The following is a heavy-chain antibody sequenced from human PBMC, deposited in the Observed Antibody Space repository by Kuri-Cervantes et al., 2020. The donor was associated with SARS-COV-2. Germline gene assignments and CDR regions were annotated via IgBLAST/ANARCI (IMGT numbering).Heavy chain of an antibody. Sequence: ASVKVSCKVSGYTLAELSMHWVRQAPGKGLEWMGGFDPEDGETIYAQKFQGRVTITADKSTSTAYMELSSLRSEDTAVYYCARDSGGSYLDYWGQGTLVTVSS. CDR1: GYTLAELS. D-gene: IGHD1-26*01. V-gene: IGHV1-24*01. CDR3: ARDSGGSYLDY. J-gene: IGHJ4*02. CDR2: FDPEDGET.